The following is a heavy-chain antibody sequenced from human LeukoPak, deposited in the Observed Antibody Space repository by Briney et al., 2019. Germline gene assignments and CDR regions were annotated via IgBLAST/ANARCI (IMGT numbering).Heavy chain of an antibody. Sequence: GASVKVSCKAPGGTFSSYAISWVRQAPGQGLEWMGRIIPILGIANYAQKFQGRVTITADKSTSTAYMELSSLRSEDTVVYYCARGGSSEDYGMDVWGQGTTVTVSS. J-gene: IGHJ6*02. CDR3: ARGGSSEDYGMDV. V-gene: IGHV1-69*04. D-gene: IGHD6-19*01. CDR2: IIPILGIA. CDR1: GGTFSSYA.